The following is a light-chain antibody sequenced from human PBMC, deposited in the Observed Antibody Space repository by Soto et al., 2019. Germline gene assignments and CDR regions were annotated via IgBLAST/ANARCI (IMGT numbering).Light chain of an antibody. CDR2: EGS. J-gene: IGLJ1*01. V-gene: IGLV2-23*01. CDR1: SSDVGSYNL. CDR3: CSYAGSSTSL. Sequence: QSALTQPASVSGSPGQSITISCTGTSSDVGSYNLVSWYQQHPGKDPKLMIYEGSKRPSGVSNRFSGSKSGNTASLTISGLQAEDEADYYCCSYAGSSTSLFGTGTKLTVL.